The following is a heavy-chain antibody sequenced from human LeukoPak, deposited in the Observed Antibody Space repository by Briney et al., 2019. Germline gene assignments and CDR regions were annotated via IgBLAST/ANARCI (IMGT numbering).Heavy chain of an antibody. D-gene: IGHD4-11*01. CDR3: ARGNSHSFDY. J-gene: IGHJ4*02. CDR2: ISWNSGSI. CDR1: GFTFDDYA. Sequence: GGSLRLSCAASGFTFDDYAMHWVRQAPGKGLEWVSGISWNSGSIGYADSVKGRFTISRDNAKNSLYLQMNSLRAEDTAVYYCARGNSHSFDYWGKGALVTVSS. V-gene: IGHV3-9*01.